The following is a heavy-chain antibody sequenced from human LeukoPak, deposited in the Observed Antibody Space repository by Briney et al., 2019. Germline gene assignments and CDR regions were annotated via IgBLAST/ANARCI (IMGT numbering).Heavy chain of an antibody. CDR3: AREGGEGFGEPVDSFDY. CDR2: INPSGGST. CDR1: GYTFTSYY. J-gene: IGHJ4*02. D-gene: IGHD3-10*01. V-gene: IGHV1-46*01. Sequence: ASVKVSFKASGYTFTSYYMHWVRQAPGQGLEWMGIINPSGGSTSYAQKFQGRVTMTRDTSTSTVYMELSSLRSEDTAVYYCAREGGEGFGEPVDSFDYWGQGTLVTVSS.